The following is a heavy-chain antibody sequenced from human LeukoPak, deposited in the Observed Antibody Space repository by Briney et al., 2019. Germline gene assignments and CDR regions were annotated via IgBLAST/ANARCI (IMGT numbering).Heavy chain of an antibody. J-gene: IGHJ4*02. CDR3: VSFYETN. D-gene: IGHD2-2*01. V-gene: IGHV3-48*01. Sequence: PGGSLRLSCAASGFTFNAFGMNWVRQAPGKGLEWVSYIGTTSGAIYYADSVKGRFTISRDSAKNSLYLQMNSLRAEDTAVYYCVSFYETNWGRGTLVTVSS. CDR1: GFTFNAFG. CDR2: IGTTSGAI.